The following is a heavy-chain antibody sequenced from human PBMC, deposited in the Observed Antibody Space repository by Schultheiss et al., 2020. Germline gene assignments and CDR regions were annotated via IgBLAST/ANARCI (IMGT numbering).Heavy chain of an antibody. CDR2: IFSNDDR. CDR3: ARLVVTNHWYVDL. Sequence: SGPTRVKPTETLTLTCTVSGFSLSNTRMAVSWIRQPPGKALEWLAHIFSNDDRSYNTSLKSRLTISKDTSKSQVVLTMTNMGPVDTATYYCARLVVTNHWYVDLWGRGSLVTVAS. CDR1: GFSLSNTRMA. V-gene: IGHV2-26*01. D-gene: IGHD2-21*01. J-gene: IGHJ2*01.